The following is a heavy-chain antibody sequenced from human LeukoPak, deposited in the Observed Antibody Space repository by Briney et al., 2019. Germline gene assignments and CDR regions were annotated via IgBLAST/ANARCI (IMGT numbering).Heavy chain of an antibody. D-gene: IGHD1-14*01. V-gene: IGHV4-34*01. J-gene: IGHJ4*02. CDR3: ASHSSPGGSFDY. CDR1: GGSFSGYY. Sequence: SETLSLTCAVYGGSFSGYYWSWIRQPPGKGLEWIGEINHSGSTNYNPSLKSRVTISVDTSKNQFSLKLSSVTAADTAVYYCASHSSPGGSFDYWGQGTLDTVSS. CDR2: INHSGST.